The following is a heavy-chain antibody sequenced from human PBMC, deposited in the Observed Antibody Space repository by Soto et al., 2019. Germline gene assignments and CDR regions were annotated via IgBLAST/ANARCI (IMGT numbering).Heavy chain of an antibody. V-gene: IGHV3-30-3*01. CDR2: ISYDGSNK. CDR3: ATSSTHNWFDP. J-gene: IGHJ5*02. CDR1: GFTFSSYA. D-gene: IGHD2-15*01. Sequence: QVQLVESGGGVVQPGRSLRLSCAASGFTFSSYAMHWVRQAPGKGLEWVAVISYDGSNKYYADSVKGRFTISRDNSKNTLYLQMNSLRAEDTAVYYCATSSTHNWFDPWGQGTLVTVSS.